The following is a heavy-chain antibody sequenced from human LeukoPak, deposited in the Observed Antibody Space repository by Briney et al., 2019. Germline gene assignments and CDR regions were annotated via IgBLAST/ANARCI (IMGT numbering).Heavy chain of an antibody. Sequence: SETLSLTCTVSGGSITSGGNYWNWIRQRPGRGLEWIGYIFSSGHTYYNPSLKSRVFLSVDTSQNHFSLKLTSVTPAETAVYYCARAPSVAWYNFQVWGQGTLVTVSS. CDR3: ARAPSVAWYNFQV. CDR2: IFSSGHT. CDR1: GGSITSGGNY. V-gene: IGHV4-31*03. D-gene: IGHD1-14*01. J-gene: IGHJ1*01.